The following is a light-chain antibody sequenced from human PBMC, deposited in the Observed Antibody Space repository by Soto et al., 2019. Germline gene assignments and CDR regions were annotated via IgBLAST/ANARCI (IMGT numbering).Light chain of an antibody. CDR3: HQRQSWPRT. J-gene: IGKJ1*01. CDR1: QYINTR. V-gene: IGKV3-11*01. Sequence: EIVLTQSPATLSSFPGDRVTLSCRASQYINTRLAWYQHRPGQAPRLPIYQTSIRAAGIPARFSASGTGTDFTLTISDVRPEDFAVYYCHQRQSWPRTFGQGTKVDIK. CDR2: QTS.